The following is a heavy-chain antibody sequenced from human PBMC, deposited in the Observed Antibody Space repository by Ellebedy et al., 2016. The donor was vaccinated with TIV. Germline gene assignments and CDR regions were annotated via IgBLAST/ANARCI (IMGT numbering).Heavy chain of an antibody. CDR3: ARGGVQVWLRPFDY. Sequence: AASVKVSCKASGYTFTSYYIHWVRHAPGQGLEWMGVINPSGGHTTYALKFQGRVTMTGDTSTSTVYMELSSLTSEDTAVHYCARGGVQVWLRPFDYWGQGALVTVSS. CDR2: INPSGGHT. CDR1: GYTFTSYY. D-gene: IGHD5-18*01. J-gene: IGHJ4*02. V-gene: IGHV1-46*01.